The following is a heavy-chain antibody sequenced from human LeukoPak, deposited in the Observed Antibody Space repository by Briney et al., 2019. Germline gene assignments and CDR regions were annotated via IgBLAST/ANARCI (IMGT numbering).Heavy chain of an antibody. CDR2: IYTSGST. CDR3: ARGPPSAIMDV. Sequence: SETLSLTCTASGFSISSYYWSWIRQPPGKGLEWIGRIYTSGSTNYNPSLKSRVTMTAKTTKNQFSLKLSSVTAADTAVYYCARGPPSAIMDVWGKGTTVTVSS. D-gene: IGHD2-2*01. J-gene: IGHJ6*03. V-gene: IGHV4-4*07. CDR1: GFSISSYY.